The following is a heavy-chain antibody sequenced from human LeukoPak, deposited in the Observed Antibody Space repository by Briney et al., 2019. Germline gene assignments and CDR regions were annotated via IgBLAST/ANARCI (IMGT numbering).Heavy chain of an antibody. CDR3: AGTYCTNGVCAYYYYGMDV. CDR2: INSDGSST. CDR1: GFTFSSYW. V-gene: IGHV3-74*01. D-gene: IGHD2-8*01. J-gene: IGHJ6*02. Sequence: GGSLRLSCVASGFTFSSYWMHWVRHAPGKGLVWVSRINSDGSSTSYADSVKGRFTISRDNAKNTLYLQMNSLRAEDTAVYYCAGTYCTNGVCAYYYYGMDVWGQGTTVTVSS.